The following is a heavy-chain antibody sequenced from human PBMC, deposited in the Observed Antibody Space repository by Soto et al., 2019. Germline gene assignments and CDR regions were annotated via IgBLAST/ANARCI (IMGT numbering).Heavy chain of an antibody. V-gene: IGHV3-74*01. CDR1: GFTLSSYW. CDR3: AREAGLEWLLSPSYYGMDV. CDR2: IYSDGSGT. Sequence: PGGSLRLSCAASGFTLSSYWMHWVRQTPGKGLVWVSYIYSDGSGTSYADSVKGRFTISRDNSKNTLYLQMNSLRAEDTAVYYCAREAGLEWLLSPSYYGMDVWGQGTTVIVSS. D-gene: IGHD3-3*01. J-gene: IGHJ6*02.